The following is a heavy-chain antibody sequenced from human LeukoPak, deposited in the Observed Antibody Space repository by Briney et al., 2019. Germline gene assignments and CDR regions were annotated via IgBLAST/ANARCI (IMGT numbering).Heavy chain of an antibody. V-gene: IGHV7-4-1*02. J-gene: IGHJ4*02. D-gene: IGHD6-13*01. CDR3: AREGAAQPWQQLAPNFDY. CDR1: GYTFTSYA. CDR2: INTNTGNP. Sequence: ASVKVSCKASGYTFTSYAMNWVRQAPGQGLEWMGWINTNTGNPTYAQGFTGRFVFSLDTSVSTAYLQISSLKAEDTAVYYCAREGAAQPWQQLAPNFDYWGQGTLVTVSS.